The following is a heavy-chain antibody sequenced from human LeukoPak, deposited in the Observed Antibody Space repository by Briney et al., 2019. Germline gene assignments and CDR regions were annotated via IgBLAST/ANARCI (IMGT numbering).Heavy chain of an antibody. CDR1: GGSISSYY. J-gene: IGHJ4*02. D-gene: IGHD6-19*01. CDR3: ARRAVSSGWYY. Sequence: SETLSLTCTVSGGSISSYYWSWIRQPPGKGLEWIGYIYYSGSTNYNPSLKSRVTISVDTSKNQFSLKLSSVTAADTAVYYCARRAVSSGWYYWGQGTLVTVSS. CDR2: IYYSGST. V-gene: IGHV4-59*01.